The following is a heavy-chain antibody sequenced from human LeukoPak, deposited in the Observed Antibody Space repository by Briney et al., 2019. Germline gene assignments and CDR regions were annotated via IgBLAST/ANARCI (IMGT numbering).Heavy chain of an antibody. V-gene: IGHV3-21*01. D-gene: IGHD6-19*01. J-gene: IGHJ4*02. Sequence: GGSLRLSCAASGFTFSTYTMNWVRQAPGKGLEWVSSISSSSSSMYYADSMKGRFTISRDNAKNSLYLQMNSLRAEDTAVYYCASGWYSDYWGQGNLVTVSS. CDR1: GFTFSTYT. CDR3: ASGWYSDY. CDR2: ISSSSSSM.